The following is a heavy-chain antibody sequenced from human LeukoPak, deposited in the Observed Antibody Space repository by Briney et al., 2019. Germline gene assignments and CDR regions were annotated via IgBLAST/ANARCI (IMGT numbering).Heavy chain of an antibody. CDR3: VRRISALGTGFWFDP. Sequence: GASVKVSCKTSGYTFSNYDINWVRQVAGQGPEWMGWMNSNNGNTGYAQKFQDRVTMTMNTSIDTAYMELNSLTSEDTAVYYCVRRISALGTGFWFDPWAREPRSPSPQ. D-gene: IGHD6-6*01. CDR2: MNSNNGNT. V-gene: IGHV1-8*01. J-gene: IGHJ5*02. CDR1: GYTFSNYD.